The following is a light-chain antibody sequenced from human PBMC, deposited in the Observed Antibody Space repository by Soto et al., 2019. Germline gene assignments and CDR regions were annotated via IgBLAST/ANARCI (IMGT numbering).Light chain of an antibody. V-gene: IGKV3-11*01. CDR2: KGS. J-gene: IGKJ3*01. CDR1: ESISIY. CDR3: RHRNNWPT. Sequence: EIVLTQSPAFLSLSPGDRATLSCRATESISIYLAWFQQKPGQAPRLLIYKGSKRAPGVPARFSGSGSETDFTLTISSLEPEDFGVYYWRHRNNWPTFGPGTKVDIK.